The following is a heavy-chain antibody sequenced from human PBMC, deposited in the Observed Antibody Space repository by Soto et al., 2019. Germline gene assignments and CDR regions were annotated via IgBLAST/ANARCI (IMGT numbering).Heavy chain of an antibody. CDR3: ATHNDRGDPGPLGY. CDR2: IYDSGST. Sequence: QVQLQESGPGLVKPSETLSLTCTVSGGSISSYYWSWIRQPPGKGLEWIGYIYDSGSTNYNPSLKSRVTISVDTSDNQFSLKLSSVTAADTAVYYCATHNDRGDPGPLGYWGQGTLVTVSS. V-gene: IGHV4-4*09. J-gene: IGHJ4*02. CDR1: GGSISSYY. D-gene: IGHD1-1*01.